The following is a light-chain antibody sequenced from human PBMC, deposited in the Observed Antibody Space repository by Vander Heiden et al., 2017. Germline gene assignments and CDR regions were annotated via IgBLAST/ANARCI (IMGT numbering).Light chain of an antibody. V-gene: IGLV4-60*03. Sequence: QPVLTQSSSASASLGSSVKLTCTLSSGHSSYIIAWHQQQPGKAPRYWMKLEGSGSYNKGSGVPDRFSGSRYGADRDLTISNLQSEDEADYYCETWDSSVVFGGGTKPTVL. CDR3: ETWDSSVV. CDR2: LEGSGSY. CDR1: SGHSSYI. J-gene: IGLJ2*01.